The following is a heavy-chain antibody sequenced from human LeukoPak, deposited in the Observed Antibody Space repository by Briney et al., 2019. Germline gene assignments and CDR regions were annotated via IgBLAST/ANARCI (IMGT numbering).Heavy chain of an antibody. Sequence: PGGSLRLSCAASGFTFSSYAMHWVRQAPGKGLEWVAVISYDGSNKYYADSVKGRFTISRDNSKNTLYLQMNSLRAEDTAVYYCARSGRNRYGSGGYYNAPFDYWGQGTLVTVSS. J-gene: IGHJ4*02. CDR2: ISYDGSNK. D-gene: IGHD3-10*01. V-gene: IGHV3-30-3*01. CDR1: GFTFSSYA. CDR3: ARSGRNRYGSGGYYNAPFDY.